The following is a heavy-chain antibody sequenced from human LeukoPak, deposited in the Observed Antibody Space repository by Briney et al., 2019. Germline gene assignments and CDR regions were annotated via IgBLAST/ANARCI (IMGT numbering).Heavy chain of an antibody. CDR2: IYYSGST. Sequence: SETLSLTCTVSGGSISSSSYYWGWIRQPPGKGLEWIGSIYYSGSTYYNPPLKSRVTISVDTSKNQFSLKLSSVTAADTAVYYCAREGLQRYLYFDYWGQGTLVTVSS. D-gene: IGHD5-24*01. J-gene: IGHJ4*02. V-gene: IGHV4-39*02. CDR3: AREGLQRYLYFDY. CDR1: GGSISSSSYY.